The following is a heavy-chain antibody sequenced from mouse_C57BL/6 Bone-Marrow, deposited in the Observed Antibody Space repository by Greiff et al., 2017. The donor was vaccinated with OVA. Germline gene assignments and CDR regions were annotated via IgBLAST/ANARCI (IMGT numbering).Heavy chain of an antibody. V-gene: IGHV1-55*01. CDR3: ARDDYDRDWYFDV. D-gene: IGHD2-4*01. CDR1: GYTFTSYW. Sequence: VKLQQPGAELVKPGASVKMSCKASGYTFTSYWITWVKQRPGQGLEWIGDIYPGSGSTNYNEKFKSKATLTVDTSSSTAYMQLSSLTSEDSAVYYCARDDYDRDWYFDVWGTGTTVTVSS. CDR2: IYPGSGST. J-gene: IGHJ1*03.